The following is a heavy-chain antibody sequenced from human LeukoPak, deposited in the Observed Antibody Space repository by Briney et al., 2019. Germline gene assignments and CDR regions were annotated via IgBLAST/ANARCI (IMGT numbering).Heavy chain of an antibody. CDR1: GGTFISYA. D-gene: IGHD2-15*01. Sequence: ASVKVSCKASGGTFISYAISWVRQATGQGLEWMGWMNPNSGNTGYAQKFQGRVTMTRNTSISTAYMELSSLRSEDTAVYYCARELLYCSGGSCYSPLGYWGQGTLVTVSS. CDR2: MNPNSGNT. CDR3: ARELLYCSGGSCYSPLGY. V-gene: IGHV1-8*02. J-gene: IGHJ4*02.